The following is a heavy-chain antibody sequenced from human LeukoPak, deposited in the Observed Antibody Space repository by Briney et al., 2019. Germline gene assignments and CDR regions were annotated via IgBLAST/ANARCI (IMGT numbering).Heavy chain of an antibody. Sequence: SETLSLTCTVSGGSISSYYWSWIRQPPGKGLEWIGEINHSGSTNYNPSLKSRVTISVDTSKNQFSLKLSSVTAADTAVYYCARVIAAAGRIRVGWFDPWGQGTLVTVSS. V-gene: IGHV4-34*01. J-gene: IGHJ5*02. CDR1: GGSISSYY. D-gene: IGHD6-13*01. CDR3: ARVIAAAGRIRVGWFDP. CDR2: INHSGST.